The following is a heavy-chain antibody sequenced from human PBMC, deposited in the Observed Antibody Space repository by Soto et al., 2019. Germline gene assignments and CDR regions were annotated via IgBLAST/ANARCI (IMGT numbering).Heavy chain of an antibody. J-gene: IGHJ4*02. CDR3: AKGDGRNSVDY. D-gene: IGHD2-21*01. Sequence: GGSLRLSCAAFGFTFNIYGMHWVHQAPGKGLEWVALILYDGSKKYYTDSVKGRFTISRDNSKNTLYLQMNGLTAEDTAVYYCAKGDGRNSVDYWGQGTLVTVSS. CDR1: GFTFNIYG. V-gene: IGHV3-30*18. CDR2: ILYDGSKK.